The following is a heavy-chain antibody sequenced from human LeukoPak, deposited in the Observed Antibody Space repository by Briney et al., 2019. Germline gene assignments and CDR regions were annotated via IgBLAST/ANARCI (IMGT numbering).Heavy chain of an antibody. D-gene: IGHD5-18*01. CDR3: ARDVGYRYAQMFFDI. CDR2: ISGGGYST. V-gene: IGHV3-23*01. Sequence: AGGSLRLSCAASGFTFSSYAMSWVRQAPGKGLEWVSGISGGGYSTYYADSVKGRFTISRDNSKNTLYLQMNSLRAEDTAIYYCARDVGYRYAQMFFDIWGQGTMVIVSS. CDR1: GFTFSSYA. J-gene: IGHJ3*02.